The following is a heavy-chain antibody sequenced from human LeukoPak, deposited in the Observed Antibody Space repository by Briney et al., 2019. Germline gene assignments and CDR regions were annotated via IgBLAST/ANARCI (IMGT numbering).Heavy chain of an antibody. CDR1: GYTFTSYG. V-gene: IGHV1-18*01. Sequence: ASVKVSCKASGYTFTSYGISWVRQAPGQGLEWMGWISAYNGNTNYAQKLQGRVTMTTDTSTSTAYMELRSPRSDDTAVYYCARAATGLVVAANFDYWGQGTLVTVFS. D-gene: IGHD2-15*01. CDR2: ISAYNGNT. J-gene: IGHJ4*02. CDR3: ARAATGLVVAANFDY.